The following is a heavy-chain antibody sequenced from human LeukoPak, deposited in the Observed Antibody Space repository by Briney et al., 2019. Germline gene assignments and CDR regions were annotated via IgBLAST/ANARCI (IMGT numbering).Heavy chain of an antibody. D-gene: IGHD2-2*01. CDR1: GYTFTGYY. J-gene: IGHJ5*02. CDR2: INPNSGGT. V-gene: IGHV1-2*02. CDR3: AREGGDCSSTSCRPPHWFDP. Sequence: ASVKVSCRASGYTFTGYYMHWVRQAPGRGLEWMGWINPNSGGTNYAQKFQGRVTMTRDTSISTAYMELSRLRSDDTAVYYCAREGGDCSSTSCRPPHWFDPWGQGTLVTVSS.